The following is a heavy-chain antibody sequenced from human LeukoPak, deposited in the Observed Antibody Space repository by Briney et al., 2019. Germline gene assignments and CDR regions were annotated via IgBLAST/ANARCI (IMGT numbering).Heavy chain of an antibody. D-gene: IGHD6-19*01. CDR1: GYTFTGYY. Sequence: ASVKVSCKASGYTFTGYYMHWVRQAPGQGLEWMRWINPNSGGTNYAQKFQGRVTMTRDTSISTAYMELSRLRSDDTAVYYCARGPYRYSSGWYFDYWGQGTLVTVSS. V-gene: IGHV1-2*02. J-gene: IGHJ4*02. CDR2: INPNSGGT. CDR3: ARGPYRYSSGWYFDY.